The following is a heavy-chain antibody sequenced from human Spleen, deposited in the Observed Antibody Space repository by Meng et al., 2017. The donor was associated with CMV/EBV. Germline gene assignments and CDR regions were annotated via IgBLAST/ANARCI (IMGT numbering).Heavy chain of an antibody. CDR2: ISSSGITT. CDR1: GFTSNVFE. Sequence: GGSLRLSCAASGFTSNVFEMDWVRQAPGKGLEWISYISSSGITTHYADSVKGRFTTSRDNSKNSLFLQMDSLRAEDTAVYYCARDYASGSYSGYYYYGMDVWGQGTTVTVSS. V-gene: IGHV3-48*03. CDR3: ARDYASGSYSGYYYYGMDV. J-gene: IGHJ6*02. D-gene: IGHD3-10*01.